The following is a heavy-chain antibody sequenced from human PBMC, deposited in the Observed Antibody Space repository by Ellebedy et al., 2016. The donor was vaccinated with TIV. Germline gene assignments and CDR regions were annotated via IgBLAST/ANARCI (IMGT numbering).Heavy chain of an antibody. CDR1: GGTFSSYA. V-gene: IGHV1-46*01. Sequence: AASVKVSCKASGGTFSSYAISWVRQAPGQGLEWMGIINPSGGSTSYAQKFQGRVTMTRDTSTSTVYMELSSLRSEDTAVYYCARADYGGNSDFDYWGQGTLVTVSS. J-gene: IGHJ4*02. D-gene: IGHD4-23*01. CDR2: INPSGGST. CDR3: ARADYGGNSDFDY.